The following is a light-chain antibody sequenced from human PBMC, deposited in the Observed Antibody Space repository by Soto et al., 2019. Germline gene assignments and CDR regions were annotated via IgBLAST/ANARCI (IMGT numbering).Light chain of an antibody. V-gene: IGKV3-20*01. J-gene: IGKJ1*01. CDR2: GAS. CDR1: QSVGSD. Sequence: VRTQSPGPLSVSTGARATLSCRASQSVGSDLVWYQQRPGQAPRLLIHGASSRATGIPDRFSGSGSGTDFTLTISRLEPEDFAVYYCQQYGTSPRTFGQGTKVDIK. CDR3: QQYGTSPRT.